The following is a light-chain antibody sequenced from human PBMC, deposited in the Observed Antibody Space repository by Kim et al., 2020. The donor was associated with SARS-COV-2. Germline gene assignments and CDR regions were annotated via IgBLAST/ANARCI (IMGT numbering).Light chain of an antibody. CDR1: QSIDTY. V-gene: IGKV3-11*01. Sequence: PGERATLSCRASQSIDTYLAWYQQRPGQSPRLLVYDASNRATGVPDRFSGSGSGTDFTLTISSLEPEDFSTYYCQQRNSWPPAVTFGGGTKVDIK. J-gene: IGKJ4*01. CDR3: QQRNSWPPAVT. CDR2: DAS.